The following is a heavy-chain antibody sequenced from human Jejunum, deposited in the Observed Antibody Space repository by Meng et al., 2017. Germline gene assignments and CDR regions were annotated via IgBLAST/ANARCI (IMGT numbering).Heavy chain of an antibody. Sequence: GESLKISCAATGFTFSRSEMNWVRQAPGKGLEWLSYISVSGNTIYYADSVKGRFTISRDNAKNTLYLQLNSLRAEDTAVYYCARVALGVGALYWGQGTLVTVSS. CDR3: ARVALGVGALY. D-gene: IGHD3-16*01. CDR2: ISVSGNTI. V-gene: IGHV3-48*03. J-gene: IGHJ4*02. CDR1: GFTFSRSE.